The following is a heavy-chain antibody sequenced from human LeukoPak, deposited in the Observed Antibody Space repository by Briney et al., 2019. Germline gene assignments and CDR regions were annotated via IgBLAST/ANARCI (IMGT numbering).Heavy chain of an antibody. V-gene: IGHV4-30-2*01. CDR2: IYHSGST. CDR1: GGSISSGGYY. D-gene: IGHD1-7*01. Sequence: SETLSLTCTVSGGSISSGGYYWSWIRQPPGKGLEWIGYIYHSGSTYYNPSLKSRVTISVDRSKNQFSLKLSSVTAADTAVYYCARVSINWNSQYKYYFDYWGQGTLVTVSS. J-gene: IGHJ4*02. CDR3: ARVSINWNSQYKYYFDY.